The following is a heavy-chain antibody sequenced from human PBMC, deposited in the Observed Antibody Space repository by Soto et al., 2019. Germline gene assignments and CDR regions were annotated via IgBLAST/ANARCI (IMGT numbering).Heavy chain of an antibody. CDR1: GGSFSGYY. CDR2: INHSGST. J-gene: IGHJ6*03. Sequence: SETLSLTCAVYGGSFSGYYWSWIRQPPGKGLEWIGEINHSGSTNYNPSLKSRVTISVDTSKNQFSLKLSSVTAADTAVYYCARRPTPAATAYYYYYYMDVWGKGTTVTVSS. V-gene: IGHV4-34*01. CDR3: ARRPTPAATAYYYYYYMDV. D-gene: IGHD2-2*01.